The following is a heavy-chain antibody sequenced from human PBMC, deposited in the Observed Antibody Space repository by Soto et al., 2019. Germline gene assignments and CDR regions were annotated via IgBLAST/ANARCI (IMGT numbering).Heavy chain of an antibody. Sequence: QVQLQESGPGLVKPSQTLSLTCNVSGGSISSGGYYWSWIRQHPGKGLEWIGYIYYSGSTYYNPSLKSRVTISVDTSKNQFSLKLSSVTAADTAVYYCARDGGSGYETGPYYYYGMDVWGQGTTVTVSS. J-gene: IGHJ6*02. CDR2: IYYSGST. CDR1: GGSISSGGYY. CDR3: ARDGGSGYETGPYYYYGMDV. D-gene: IGHD5-12*01. V-gene: IGHV4-31*03.